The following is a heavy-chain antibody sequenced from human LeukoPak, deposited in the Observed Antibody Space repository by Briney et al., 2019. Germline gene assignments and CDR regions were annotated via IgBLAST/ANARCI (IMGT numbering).Heavy chain of an antibody. D-gene: IGHD2-8*02. V-gene: IGHV3-53*01. CDR3: ARAGLNKGYYFDY. Sequence: GGSLRLSCAASGFTFSNAWMSWVRQAPGKGLEWVSVIYSGGSTYYADSVKGRFTISRDNSKNTLYLQMNSLRAEDTAVYYCARAGLNKGYYFDYWGQGTLVTVSS. CDR1: GFTFSNAW. J-gene: IGHJ4*02. CDR2: IYSGGST.